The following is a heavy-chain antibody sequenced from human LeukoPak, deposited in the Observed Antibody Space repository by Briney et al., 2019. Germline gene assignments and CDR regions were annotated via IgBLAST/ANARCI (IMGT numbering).Heavy chain of an antibody. Sequence: GGSLRLSCAGSGFSFGDYAFHWVRQSPGMGLEWVSGILRDGRSKGYADSVRGRFTISRDNAKNSLYLQMNSLRTEDTALYYCAKDRHGDLDSWGQGTLVTVSS. CDR2: ILRDGRSK. V-gene: IGHV3-9*01. CDR1: GFSFGDYA. J-gene: IGHJ4*02. CDR3: AKDRHGDLDS. D-gene: IGHD4-17*01.